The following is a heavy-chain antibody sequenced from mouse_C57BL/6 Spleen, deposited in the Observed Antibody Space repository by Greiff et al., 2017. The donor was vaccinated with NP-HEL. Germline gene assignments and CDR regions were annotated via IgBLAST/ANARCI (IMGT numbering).Heavy chain of an antibody. J-gene: IGHJ3*01. Sequence: QVQLQQSGAELVKPGASVKISCKASGYAFSSYWMNWVKQRPGKGLEWIGQIYPGDGDTNYNGKFKGKATLTADKSSSTAYMQLSSLTSEDSAVYFCARPGVGRDLFAYWGQGTLVTVSA. CDR3: ARPGVGRDLFAY. CDR2: IYPGDGDT. CDR1: GYAFSSYW. D-gene: IGHD4-1*01. V-gene: IGHV1-80*01.